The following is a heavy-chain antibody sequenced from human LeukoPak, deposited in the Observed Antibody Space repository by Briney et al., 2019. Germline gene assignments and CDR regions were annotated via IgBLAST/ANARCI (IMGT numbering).Heavy chain of an antibody. J-gene: IGHJ5*02. V-gene: IGHV3-48*04. Sequence: GGSLRLSCTASGFTFSSYSMNWVRQAPGKGLEWVSYISSSGSTIYYADSVKGRSTISRDHARNSLYLQMNSLRAEDTAVYYWARGEMVYRRYNWFDPWGQGTLVTVSS. D-gene: IGHD2-8*01. CDR1: GFTFSSYS. CDR3: ARGEMVYRRYNWFDP. CDR2: ISSSGSTI.